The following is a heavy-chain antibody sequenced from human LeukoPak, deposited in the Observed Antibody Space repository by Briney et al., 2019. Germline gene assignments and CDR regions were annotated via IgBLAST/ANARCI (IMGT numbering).Heavy chain of an antibody. D-gene: IGHD3-16*01. J-gene: IGHJ4*02. CDR3: ARDWGGNYFDY. V-gene: IGHV1-2*02. CDR1: GGTFSSYA. CDR2: INPNSGGT. Sequence: ASVKVSCKASGGTFSSYAISWVRQAPGQGLEWMGWINPNSGGTNYAQKFQGRVTMTRDTSISTAYMELSRLRSDDTAVYYCARDWGGNYFDYWGQGTLVTVSS.